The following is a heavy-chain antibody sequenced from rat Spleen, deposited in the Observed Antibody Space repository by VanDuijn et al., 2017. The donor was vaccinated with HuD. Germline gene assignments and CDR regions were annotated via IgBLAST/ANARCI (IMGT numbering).Heavy chain of an antibody. J-gene: IGHJ2*01. CDR3: TRHNSGYFDY. D-gene: IGHD4-3*01. CDR2: ISYEGSST. CDR1: GFTFSDYY. Sequence: EVQVVESGGGLVQPGRSLKLSCAASGFTFSDYYMAWVRQAPKKGLEWVASISYEGSSTYYGDSVKGRFTISRDNAKSTLYLQMDSLRSEDTATYYCTRHNSGYFDYWGQGVMVTVSS. V-gene: IGHV5-22*01.